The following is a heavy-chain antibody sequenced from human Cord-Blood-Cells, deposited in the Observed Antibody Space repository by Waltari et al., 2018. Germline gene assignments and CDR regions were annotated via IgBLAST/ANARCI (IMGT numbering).Heavy chain of an antibody. CDR1: GYTFTSYD. J-gene: IGHJ5*02. CDR2: RNLNSGNT. D-gene: IGHD3-3*01. V-gene: IGHV1-8*01. Sequence: QVQLVQSGAEVKKPGASVKVSCKASGYTFTSYDINWVRQATGQGLEWMGVRNLNSGNTVYAQKFQGRVTMTRNTSISTAYRELSSLRSEDTAVYYCARPWGYFWSGYYGRIDPWGQGTLVTVSS. CDR3: ARPWGYFWSGYYGRIDP.